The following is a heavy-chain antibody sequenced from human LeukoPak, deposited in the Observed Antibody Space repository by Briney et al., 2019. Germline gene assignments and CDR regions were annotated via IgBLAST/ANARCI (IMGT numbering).Heavy chain of an antibody. J-gene: IGHJ4*02. CDR1: GGTFSSYA. CDR3: ARRNDSSGYSLDY. Sequence: SVKVSCKASGGTFSSYAISWVRQAPGQGLEWVRRIIPIFGTANYAQKFQGRVTITTDESTSTAHMELSSLRSEDTAVYYCARRNDSSGYSLDYWGQGTLVTVSS. CDR2: IIPIFGTA. V-gene: IGHV1-69*05. D-gene: IGHD3-22*01.